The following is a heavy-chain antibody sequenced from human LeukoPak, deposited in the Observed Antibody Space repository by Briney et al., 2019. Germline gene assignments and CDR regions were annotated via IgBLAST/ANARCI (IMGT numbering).Heavy chain of an antibody. J-gene: IGHJ5*02. Sequence: GGSLRLSCAASGFSFSSYGMSWVRQVPGKGLEWVSAISGSGGSTYYADSVKGRFTISRDNSKNTLYLQMNSLRAEDTAVYYCAVARYYYDSSGNWFDPWGQGTLVTVSS. V-gene: IGHV3-23*01. D-gene: IGHD3-22*01. CDR3: AVARYYYDSSGNWFDP. CDR1: GFSFSSYG. CDR2: ISGSGGST.